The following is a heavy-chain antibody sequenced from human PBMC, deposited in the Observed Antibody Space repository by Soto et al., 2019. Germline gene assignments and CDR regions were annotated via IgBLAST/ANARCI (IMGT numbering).Heavy chain of an antibody. D-gene: IGHD3-3*01. J-gene: IGHJ5*02. Sequence: HPGGSLRLSCAASGFTLSTYDMHWVRQGPGKGLEWVAALSYGGDTYYAGSVKGRFTISRENSKNTLYLQMNSLRAEDTAVYYCAKTAELSYYDFWSGYYTPPGWFDPWGQGTLVTVSS. CDR3: AKTAELSYYDFWSGYYTPPGWFDP. V-gene: IGHV3-13*01. CDR2: LSYGGDT. CDR1: GFTLSTYD.